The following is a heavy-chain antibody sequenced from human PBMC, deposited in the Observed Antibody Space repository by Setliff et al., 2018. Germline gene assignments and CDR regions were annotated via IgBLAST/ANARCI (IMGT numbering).Heavy chain of an antibody. J-gene: IGHJ4*02. D-gene: IGHD5-12*01. CDR2: IKQDGSEK. CDR3: ARARGGYDFDY. CDR1: GFTFSSYW. V-gene: IGHV3-7*01. Sequence: GGSLRLSCAASGFTFSSYWMSWVRQAPGKGLEWVANIKQDGSEKFYVDSVKGRFTISRDNAKNSLYLQMNSLRAEDTAVYYCARARGGYDFDYWGQGTLVTVSS.